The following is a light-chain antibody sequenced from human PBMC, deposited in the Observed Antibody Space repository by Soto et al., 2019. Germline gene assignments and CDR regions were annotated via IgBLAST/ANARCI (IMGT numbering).Light chain of an antibody. V-gene: IGKV3-20*01. CDR3: QQYGNSPRT. J-gene: IGKJ1*01. Sequence: ELVFTLPPGTLSLSPGQRATPSSRPIQSITSSIYLAWHQQKPGQAPRLLIYGASSRATGIPDRFSGSGSGTDFTLTISRLEPEDFAVYYCQQYGNSPRTFGQGTKVDIK. CDR1: QSITSSIY. CDR2: GAS.